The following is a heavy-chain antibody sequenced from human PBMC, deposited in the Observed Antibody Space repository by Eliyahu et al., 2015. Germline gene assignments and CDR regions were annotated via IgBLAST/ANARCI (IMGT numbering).Heavy chain of an antibody. J-gene: IGHJ3*02. CDR2: IYHSGST. V-gene: IGHV4-38-2*01. CDR3: AGSIAVAGRALDSAFDI. CDR1: GYSISXGYN. D-gene: IGHD6-19*01. Sequence: QVQLQESGPGLVKPSETLSLTCAVSGYSISXGYNGGWFRKPPGKGLEWIGSIYHSGSTYYNPSLKSRVTISVDTSKNQFSLKLSSVTAADTAVYYCAGSIAVAGRALDSAFDIWGQGTMVTVSS.